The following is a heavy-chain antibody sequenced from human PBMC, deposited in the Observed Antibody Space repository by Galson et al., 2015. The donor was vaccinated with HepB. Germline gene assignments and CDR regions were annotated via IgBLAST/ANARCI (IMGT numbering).Heavy chain of an antibody. V-gene: IGHV3-48*01. J-gene: IGHJ4*02. CDR1: GFTFSSYS. Sequence: SLRLSCAASGFTFSSYSMNWVRQAPGKGLEWVSYISSISSTIYYADSVKGRFTITRDNAKNSLYLQMNSLRAEDTAVYYCASESDLPRPYCGGDCYDFDYWGQGTLVTVSS. D-gene: IGHD2-21*01. CDR2: ISSISSTI. CDR3: ASESDLPRPYCGGDCYDFDY.